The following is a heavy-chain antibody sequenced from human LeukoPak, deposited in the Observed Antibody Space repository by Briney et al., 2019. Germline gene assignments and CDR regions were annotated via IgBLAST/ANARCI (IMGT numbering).Heavy chain of an antibody. J-gene: IGHJ6*03. CDR1: GFAFSRYS. V-gene: IGHV3-21*06. D-gene: IGHD6-19*01. CDR2: TSSSSSHI. CDR3: ARDAQWLVPEGYYYYMDV. Sequence: GGSLRLSCAGSGFAFSRYSMNWFRQAPGKGLERVSSTSSSSSHIFYADSVKGRFTISRDNAKNSLYLQMNSLRAGNTAVYYCARDAQWLVPEGYYYYMDVWGKGITVTVAS.